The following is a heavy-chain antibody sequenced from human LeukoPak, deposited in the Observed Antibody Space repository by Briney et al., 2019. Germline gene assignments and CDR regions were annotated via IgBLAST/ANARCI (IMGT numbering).Heavy chain of an antibody. CDR1: GFTFSTYD. Sequence: PGGSLRLSCAASGFTFSTYDINWVRQAPGKGLEWVSAISGSGGNTYYADSVMGRFTISRDNSKNTLYLQMNSLRAEDTALYYCAKEKSTVVSLGDWFDPWGQGTLVTVSS. CDR2: ISGSGGNT. D-gene: IGHD4-23*01. V-gene: IGHV3-23*01. CDR3: AKEKSTVVSLGDWFDP. J-gene: IGHJ5*02.